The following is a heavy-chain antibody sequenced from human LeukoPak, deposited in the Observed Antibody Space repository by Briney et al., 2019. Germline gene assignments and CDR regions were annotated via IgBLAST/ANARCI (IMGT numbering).Heavy chain of an antibody. J-gene: IGHJ4*01. CDR2: LTGRGDTT. V-gene: IGHV3-23*01. CDR1: GVTFDAYA. D-gene: IGHD3-16*01. CDR3: ARDYGYTPYYFDY. Sequence: GGSLRLSCVASGVTFDAYAMGWVCQAPGKGLQWVSTLTGRGDTTYYGESMKGRFTISRDNSKNTVYLQMNSLRVDDTAVYYCARDYGYTPYYFDYWGQGTLVTVSS.